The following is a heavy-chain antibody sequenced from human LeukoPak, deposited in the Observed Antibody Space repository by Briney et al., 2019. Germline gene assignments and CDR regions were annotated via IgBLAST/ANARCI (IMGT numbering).Heavy chain of an antibody. D-gene: IGHD3-9*01. J-gene: IGHJ6*03. CDR3: ARAPLPDILTGYRRFYYYYYMDV. Sequence: SVKVSCKASGGTFSSYAISWVRQAPGQGLEWMGGIIPIFGTANYAQKFQGRVTITADKSTSTAYMELSSLRSEDTAVYYCARAPLPDILTGYRRFYYYYYMDVWGKGTTVTISS. CDR2: IIPIFGTA. V-gene: IGHV1-69*06. CDR1: GGTFSSYA.